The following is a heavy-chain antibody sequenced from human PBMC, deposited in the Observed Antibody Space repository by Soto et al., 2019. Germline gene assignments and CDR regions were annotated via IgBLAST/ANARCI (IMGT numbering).Heavy chain of an antibody. CDR1: GFTFSRNA. J-gene: IGHJ4*02. V-gene: IGHV3-30*18. CDR2: ISYDGSNK. D-gene: IGHD2-15*01. CDR3: AKKAGDCSGGSCYIFDY. Sequence: GGSLRLSCAASGFTFSRNAMHWVRQAPGKGLEWVAVISYDGSNKYYADSVKGRFTISRDNSKNTLYLQMNSLRAEDTAVYYCAKKAGDCSGGSCYIFDYWGQGTLVTVSS.